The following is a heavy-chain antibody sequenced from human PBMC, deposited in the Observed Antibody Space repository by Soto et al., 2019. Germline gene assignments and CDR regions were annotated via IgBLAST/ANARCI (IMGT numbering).Heavy chain of an antibody. V-gene: IGHV4-30-4*01. CDR3: ARVLGSTSGAYDFWSLHFDP. CDR2: IYYSGST. J-gene: IGHJ5*02. CDR1: GGSISSGDYY. D-gene: IGHD3-3*01. Sequence: NPSETLSLTCTVSGGSISSGDYYWSWIRQPPGKGLEWIGYIYYSGSTYYNPSLKSRVTISVDTSKNQLSLKLSSVTAADTAVYYCARVLGSTSGAYDFWSLHFDPWGQGTLVTVSS.